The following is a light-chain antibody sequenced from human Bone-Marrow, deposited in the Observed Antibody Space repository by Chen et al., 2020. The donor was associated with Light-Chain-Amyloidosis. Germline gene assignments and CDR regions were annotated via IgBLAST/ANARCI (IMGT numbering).Light chain of an antibody. Sequence: QSALTQPASVSGSPGQSITISCTGTSSDVGGYNYVSWYQQHPGKAPKLMIYDVSNRPSGVPGRFSGSKSGTSASLAITGLQAEDETDYYCPSYDSSLSGWVFGGGTKLTVL. CDR1: SSDVGGYNY. V-gene: IGLV2-14*01. J-gene: IGLJ3*02. CDR3: PSYDSSLSGWV. CDR2: DVS.